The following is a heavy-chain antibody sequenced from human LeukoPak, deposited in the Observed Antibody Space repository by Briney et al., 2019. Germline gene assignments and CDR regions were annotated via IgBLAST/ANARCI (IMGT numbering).Heavy chain of an antibody. J-gene: IGHJ4*02. V-gene: IGHV1-18*01. D-gene: IGHD5-24*01. CDR1: GYTFTSYG. CDR2: ISAYNGNT. Sequence: ASVKVSCKASGYTFTSYGISWLRQAPGQGLEWMGWISAYNGNTNYAQKLQGRVTITTDTSTSTAYMELRSLRSDDTAVYYCARGADGYNWGYFDYWGQGTLVTVSS. CDR3: ARGADGYNWGYFDY.